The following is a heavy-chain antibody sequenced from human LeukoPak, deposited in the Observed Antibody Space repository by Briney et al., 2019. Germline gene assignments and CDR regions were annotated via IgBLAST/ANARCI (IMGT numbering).Heavy chain of an antibody. Sequence: GGSLRLSCAASGFSFSDFYMFWIRQAPGKGLEWISYISNTGSTIYYADSVKGRFTISRDNGKNSLFLQMNSLRAEDTAVYYCARDALGSYDYWGRGTLVTVSS. CDR2: ISNTGSTI. D-gene: IGHD3-10*01. V-gene: IGHV3-11*01. J-gene: IGHJ4*02. CDR1: GFSFSDFY. CDR3: ARDALGSYDY.